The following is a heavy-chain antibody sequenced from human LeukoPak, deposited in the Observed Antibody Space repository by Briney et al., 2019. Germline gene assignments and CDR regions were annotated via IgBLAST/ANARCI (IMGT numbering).Heavy chain of an antibody. CDR3: ARERGYSYGYPLRYFDY. J-gene: IGHJ4*02. D-gene: IGHD5-18*01. V-gene: IGHV4-31*03. CDR2: IYYSGST. CDR1: GGSISSGGYY. Sequence: SETLSLTCTVSGGSISSGGYYWSWIRQHPGKGLEWIGYIYYSGSTYYNPSLKSRVTISVDTSKNQFSLKLSSVTAADTAVYYCARERGYSYGYPLRYFDYWGQGTLVTVSS.